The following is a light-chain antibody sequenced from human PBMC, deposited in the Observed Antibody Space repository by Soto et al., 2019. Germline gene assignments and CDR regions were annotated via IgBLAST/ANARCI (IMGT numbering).Light chain of an antibody. J-gene: IGKJ4*01. CDR2: AAS. CDR3: LQDDTYPLA. V-gene: IGKV1-6*01. Sequence: AIQMTQSPSSLSASVGDRVTITCRASQCISNDLGWYQQKPGKAPKLLIYAASSLEGGVPSRFSGSGSGTDFTLTISSLQPEDFATYYCLQDDTYPLAFGGGTKVEIQ. CDR1: QCISND.